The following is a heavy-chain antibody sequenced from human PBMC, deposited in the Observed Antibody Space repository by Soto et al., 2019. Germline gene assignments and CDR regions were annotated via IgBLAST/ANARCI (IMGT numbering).Heavy chain of an antibody. D-gene: IGHD3-9*01. J-gene: IGHJ5*02. CDR1: GGSISSFTYY. CDR2: VYYNENT. CDR3: ARRERYSGSPGWFDP. Sequence: PSETLSLTCSVSGGSISSFTYYWGWIRQPPGKGLEWIGTVYYNENTYYNPSLKSRVTITVDTAKNQFSLNLRSVTAADTAMSFCARRERYSGSPGWFDPWGPGTLVTVSS. V-gene: IGHV4-39*01.